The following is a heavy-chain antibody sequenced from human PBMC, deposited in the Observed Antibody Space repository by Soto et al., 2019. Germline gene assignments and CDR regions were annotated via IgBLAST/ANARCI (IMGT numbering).Heavy chain of an antibody. Sequence: EVQLVESGGGLVQPGGSLRLSCAASGFTVSSNYMSWVRQAPGKGLEWVSLIYSGGSTSYADSVKGRFTISRDNSKNTLYLQMNSLRVEDTAVYYCAREFRVLEVPAVGDWGQGTLVTVSS. J-gene: IGHJ1*01. CDR3: AREFRVLEVPAVGD. CDR1: GFTVSSNY. V-gene: IGHV3-66*01. CDR2: IYSGGST. D-gene: IGHD2-2*01.